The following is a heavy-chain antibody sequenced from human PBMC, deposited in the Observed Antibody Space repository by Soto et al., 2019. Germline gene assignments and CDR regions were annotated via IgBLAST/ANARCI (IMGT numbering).Heavy chain of an antibody. CDR2: IKSDGTST. CDR1: GFSFDNYG. D-gene: IGHD3-16*01. CDR3: AQMGLMTFSHKHYFNH. J-gene: IGHJ4*02. Sequence: PGGSVRLSCVASGFSFDNYGMSWVRQAPGEGLEWVSAIKSDGTSTYYAASVEDRFTISRDNSKNTLYLQLNSLRAEDTAVYYCAQMGLMTFSHKHYFNHWGRGSLVTFSS. V-gene: IGHV3-23*01.